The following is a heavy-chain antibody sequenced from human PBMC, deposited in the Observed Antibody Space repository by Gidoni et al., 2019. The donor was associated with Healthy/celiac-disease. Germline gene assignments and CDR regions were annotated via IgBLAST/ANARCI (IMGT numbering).Heavy chain of an antibody. CDR3: ARDGRDWFDP. V-gene: IGHV4-38-2*02. J-gene: IGHJ5*02. Sequence: QVQLQEPGPGLVKPSETLSLTCAVSGYSISSGYYWGWIRQPPGKGLEWTGRIYHSGSTYYNPSPKSRVTISVDTSKSQFSRKLSSVTAAGTAVYYCARDGRDWFDPWGQGTLVTVSS. D-gene: IGHD2-15*01. CDR1: GYSISSGYY. CDR2: IYHSGST.